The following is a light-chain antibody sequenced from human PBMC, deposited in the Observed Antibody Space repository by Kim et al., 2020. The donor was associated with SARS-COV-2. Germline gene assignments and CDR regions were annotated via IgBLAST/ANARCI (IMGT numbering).Light chain of an antibody. CDR1: NIVRKN. CDR2: RNC. V-gene: IGLV3-9*01. CDR3: HVWDTSTAV. J-gene: IGLJ3*02. Sequence: SVALGQTATVTCGGNNIVRKNVHWYQQKAGQAPVLVIYRNCNRPSGIPERFSGSNSGNTATLTISRAQAGDEADYYCHVWDTSTAVFGGGTQLTVL.